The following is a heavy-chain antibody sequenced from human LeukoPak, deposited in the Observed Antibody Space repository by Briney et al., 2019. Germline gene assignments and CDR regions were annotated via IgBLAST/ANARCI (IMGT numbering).Heavy chain of an antibody. CDR3: ARGIRFLPYYFDY. CDR1: GGSISSYY. CDR2: IYYSGST. V-gene: IGHV4-59*01. D-gene: IGHD3-3*01. J-gene: IGHJ4*02. Sequence: PSETLSLTCTVSGGSISSYYWSWIRQPPGKGLEWIGYIYYSGSTNYNPSLKSRVTISVDTSKNQFSLKLSSVPAADTAVYYCARGIRFLPYYFDYWGQGTLVTVSS.